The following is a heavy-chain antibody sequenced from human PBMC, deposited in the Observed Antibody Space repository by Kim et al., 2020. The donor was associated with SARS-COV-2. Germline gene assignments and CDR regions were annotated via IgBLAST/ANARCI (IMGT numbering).Heavy chain of an antibody. CDR2: FAGSGRNT. CDR1: GFSVSSDG. D-gene: IGHD3-10*01. CDR3: AKGGGGSGCEY. J-gene: IGHJ4*02. V-gene: IGHV3-23*01. Sequence: GGSLRLSCAASGFSVSSDGMDWVRQAPGKGLEWVSSFAGSGRNTYYADSVQGRFTISRDNSKNTLYLQMNSLRVEDTALYYCAKGGGGSGCEYWGQGTLVTVSS.